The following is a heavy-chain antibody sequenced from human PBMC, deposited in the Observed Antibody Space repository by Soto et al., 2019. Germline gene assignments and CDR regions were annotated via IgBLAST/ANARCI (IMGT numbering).Heavy chain of an antibody. D-gene: IGHD4-17*01. V-gene: IGHV3-53*02. CDR1: GFTVSSNY. J-gene: IGHJ4*02. CDR3: ARETLRD. CDR2: IYSGGST. Sequence: EVQLVETGGGLIQPGGSLRLSCAASGFTVSSNYMSWVRQAPGKGLEWASVIYSGGSTYYADSVNGRFTISRDKSKNTLYLQMNSLRAENTAVYYCARETLRDWGQGTLVTVSS.